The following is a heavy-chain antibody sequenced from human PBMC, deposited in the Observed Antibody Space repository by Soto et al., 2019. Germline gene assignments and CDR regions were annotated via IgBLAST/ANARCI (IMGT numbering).Heavy chain of an antibody. CDR3: ARVYNSGSGSNYYFDY. J-gene: IGHJ4*02. Sequence: SETLSLTCTVSGGSVSSNSYYWGWIRQPPGKGLEWIGSIYYSGSTYYNPSLKSRVTISVDTSKNQFSLKLSSVTAADTAVYYCARVYNSGSGSNYYFDYWGQGTLVTVSS. V-gene: IGHV4-39*01. CDR2: IYYSGST. CDR1: GGSVSSNSYY. D-gene: IGHD6-19*01.